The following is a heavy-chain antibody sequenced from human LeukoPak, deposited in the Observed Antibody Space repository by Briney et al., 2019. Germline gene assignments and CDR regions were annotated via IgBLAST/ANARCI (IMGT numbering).Heavy chain of an antibody. Sequence: ASVKVSCKASGGTFSSYAISWVRQAPGQGLEWMGRIIPILGIANYAQKFQGRDTITADGSTSTAYMELSSLRSEDTAVYYCASPAQKDDYYYYYMDVWGNRTTVTVSS. J-gene: IGHJ6*03. CDR2: IIPILGIA. CDR3: ASPAQKDDYYYYYMDV. V-gene: IGHV1-69*04. CDR1: GGTFSSYA. D-gene: IGHD2-15*01.